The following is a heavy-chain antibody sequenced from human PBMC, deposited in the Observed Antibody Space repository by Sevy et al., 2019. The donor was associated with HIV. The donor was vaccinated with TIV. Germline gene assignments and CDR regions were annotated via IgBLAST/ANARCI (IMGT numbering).Heavy chain of an antibody. CDR2: ISSSSIYI. CDR1: GFTFSSYS. CDR3: ARDPGFYCSGGSCYPRYYFDY. J-gene: IGHJ4*02. V-gene: IGHV3-21*01. D-gene: IGHD2-15*01. Sequence: GGSVRLSCAASGFTFSSYSMNWVRQAPGKGLEWVSSISSSSIYIYYADSVKGRFTISRDNAKNSLYLQMNSLRAEDKAMYYCARDPGFYCSGGSCYPRYYFDYWGQGTLVTVSS.